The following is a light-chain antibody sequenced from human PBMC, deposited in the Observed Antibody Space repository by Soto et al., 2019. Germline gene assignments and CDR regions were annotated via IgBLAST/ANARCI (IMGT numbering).Light chain of an antibody. J-gene: IGKJ2*03. Sequence: EIVMTQSPATLSVSPGVRATLSCRASQSVSNNLAWYQQKPGQAPRLLIYDASTRATGIPARFSGSRSGMEFTLTISSLQSEDFAVYYCQQYNNWPLYSFGQGTRLEI. V-gene: IGKV3-15*01. CDR1: QSVSNN. CDR2: DAS. CDR3: QQYNNWPLYS.